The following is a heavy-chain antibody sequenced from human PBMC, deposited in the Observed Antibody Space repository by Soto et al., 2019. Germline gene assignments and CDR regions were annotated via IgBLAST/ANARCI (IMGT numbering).Heavy chain of an antibody. D-gene: IGHD4-4*01. V-gene: IGHV4-34*01. J-gene: IGHJ5*02. CDR1: VGSFSVYY. CDR2: INHSGST. CDR3: ARPLMTTVTNRGFWFDP. Sequence: SETLSVGWAIYVGSFSVYYWRWIRQPPGKGLEWIGEINHSGSTNYNPSLKSRVTISVDTSKNQFSLKLSSVTAADTAVYYCARPLMTTVTNRGFWFDPWGQGTMVTVSS.